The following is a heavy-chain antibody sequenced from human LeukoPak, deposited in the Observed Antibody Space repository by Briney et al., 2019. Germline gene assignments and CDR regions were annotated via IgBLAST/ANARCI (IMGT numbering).Heavy chain of an antibody. J-gene: IGHJ4*02. CDR1: GFTFSSYG. Sequence: GRSLRLSCAASGFTFSSYGMHWVRQAPGKGLEWVANIKQDGSEKYYVDSVKGRFTISRDNAKNSLYLQMNSLRAEDTAVYYCARRLRGLDYWGQGTLVTVSS. D-gene: IGHD6-19*01. V-gene: IGHV3-7*01. CDR3: ARRLRGLDY. CDR2: IKQDGSEK.